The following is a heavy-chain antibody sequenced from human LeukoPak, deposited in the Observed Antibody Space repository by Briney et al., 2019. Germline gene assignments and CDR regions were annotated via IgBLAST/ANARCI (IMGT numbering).Heavy chain of an antibody. V-gene: IGHV3-23*01. CDR1: GFTFSSYA. D-gene: IGHD3-10*01. CDR2: ISGSGGST. Sequence: GGSLRLSCAASGFTFSSYAMSWVRQAPGKGLEWVSAISGSGGSTYYADSVKGRFTISRDNSKNTLYLQMNSLRAEDAAVYYCAKVPGVRGYYYYGMDVWGQGTTVTVSS. CDR3: AKVPGVRGYYYYGMDV. J-gene: IGHJ6*02.